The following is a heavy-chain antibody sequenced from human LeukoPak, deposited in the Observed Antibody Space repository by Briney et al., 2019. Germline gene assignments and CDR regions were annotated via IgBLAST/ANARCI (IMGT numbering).Heavy chain of an antibody. CDR2: IYTSGST. CDR1: GGSISSGSYY. V-gene: IGHV4-61*02. D-gene: IGHD5-12*01. CDR3: ARSVEGGYYRSWFDP. Sequence: SETLSLTCTVSGGSISSGSYYWSWIRQPAGKGLEWIGRIYTSGSTNYNPSLKSRVTISVDTSKNQFSLKLSSVTAADTAVYYCARSVEGGYYRSWFDPWGQGTLVTVSS. J-gene: IGHJ5*02.